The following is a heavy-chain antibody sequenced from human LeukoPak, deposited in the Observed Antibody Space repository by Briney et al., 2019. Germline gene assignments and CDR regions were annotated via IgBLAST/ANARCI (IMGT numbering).Heavy chain of an antibody. CDR3: ARMVRGYCSSTSCSNWFDP. Sequence: SETLSLTCTVSGGSISSYYWSWIRQPPGKGLEWIGYIYYSGSTNYNPSLKSRVTISVDTPKNQFSLKLSSVTAADTAVYYCARMVRGYCSSTSCSNWFDPWGQGTLVTVSS. CDR1: GGSISSYY. CDR2: IYYSGST. D-gene: IGHD2-2*03. V-gene: IGHV4-59*01. J-gene: IGHJ5*02.